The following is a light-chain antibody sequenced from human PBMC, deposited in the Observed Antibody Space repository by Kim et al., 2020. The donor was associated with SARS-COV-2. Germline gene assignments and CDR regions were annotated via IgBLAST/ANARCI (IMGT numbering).Light chain of an antibody. CDR2: WAS. CDR3: QQYYSTPPS. Sequence: ATLNCKSSQTVLYHSNNKNYLAWYHQNPGQAPKLLIYWASIRESGVSDRFSGSGSETDFTLTISSLQAEDVAVYYCQQYYSTPPSFGQGTKLEI. V-gene: IGKV4-1*01. J-gene: IGKJ2*03. CDR1: QTVLYHSNNKNY.